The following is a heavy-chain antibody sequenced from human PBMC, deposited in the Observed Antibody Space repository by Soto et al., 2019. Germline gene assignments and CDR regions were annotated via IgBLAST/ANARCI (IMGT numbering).Heavy chain of an antibody. CDR3: ARTTAVPTTILSRYFFDY. V-gene: IGHV4-61*01. Sequence: KPSETLSLTCSVSGGSVSDKTYYWSWIRQPPGKRLEWIGYVYYSGTTNYNPSLKSRVTISVDPSKNRFSLRLSSVTTADTALYFGARTTAVPTTILSRYFFDYWGQGTLVTVSS. D-gene: IGHD1-26*01. CDR1: GGSVSDKTYY. CDR2: VYYSGTT. J-gene: IGHJ4*02.